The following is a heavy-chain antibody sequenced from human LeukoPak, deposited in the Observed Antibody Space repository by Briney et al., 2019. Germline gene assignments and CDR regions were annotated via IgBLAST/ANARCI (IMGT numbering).Heavy chain of an antibody. CDR1: GFTFSSYW. V-gene: IGHV3-7*01. D-gene: IGHD6-19*01. Sequence: GGSLRLSCAASGFTFSSYWMSWVRQAPGKGLEWEANIKQDGSEKYYVDSVKGRFTISRDNAKNSLYLQMNSLRAEDTAVYYCATSQTTSGRYGNAFDIWGQGTVVTVST. J-gene: IGHJ3*02. CDR3: ATSQTTSGRYGNAFDI. CDR2: IKQDGSEK.